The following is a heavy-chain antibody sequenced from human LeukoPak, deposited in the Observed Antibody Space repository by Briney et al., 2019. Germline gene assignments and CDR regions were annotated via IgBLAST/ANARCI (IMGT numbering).Heavy chain of an antibody. CDR1: GFTFSTYP. Sequence: PGGSLRLSCATSGFTFSTYPMNWVRQAPGKRLEWVAIISYDGSNQHYADSVKGRFTISRDDSKNTLYLQMNSLRAEDTSVYYCARSYCSSSSCYAEHYYYYMDVWGKGTTVTVSS. J-gene: IGHJ6*03. V-gene: IGHV3-30*04. CDR2: ISYDGSNQ. D-gene: IGHD2-2*01. CDR3: ARSYCSSSSCYAEHYYYYMDV.